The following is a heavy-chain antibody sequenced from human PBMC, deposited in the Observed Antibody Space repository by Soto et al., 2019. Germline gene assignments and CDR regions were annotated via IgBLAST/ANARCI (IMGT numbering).Heavy chain of an antibody. V-gene: IGHV2-5*02. Sequence: QITLKESGPTLVKPTQTLTLTCTFSGFSLNSSGLGVGWVRRPPGKALEGLAIIIWDDDKRYSLSLETSLTITKDTSKSQVLLTMTNLDPVDTATYYCGHRGVGNSFHHWGQGTLVIVSS. CDR2: IIWDDDK. CDR3: GHRGVGNSFHH. J-gene: IGHJ4*02. D-gene: IGHD2-15*01. CDR1: GFSLNSSGLG.